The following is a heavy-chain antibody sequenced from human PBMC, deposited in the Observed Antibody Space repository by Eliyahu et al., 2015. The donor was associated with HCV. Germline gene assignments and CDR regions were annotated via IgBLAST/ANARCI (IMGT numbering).Heavy chain of an antibody. Sequence: PGQGLQWMGWISAYNGNTNYAQKLQGRVTMTTDTSTSTAYMELRSLRSDXTAVYYCARDSGYDGLXYYGMDVWGQGTTVTVSS. CDR2: ISAYNGNT. J-gene: IGHJ6*02. CDR3: ARDSGYDGLXYYGMDV. D-gene: IGHD5-12*01. V-gene: IGHV1-18*01.